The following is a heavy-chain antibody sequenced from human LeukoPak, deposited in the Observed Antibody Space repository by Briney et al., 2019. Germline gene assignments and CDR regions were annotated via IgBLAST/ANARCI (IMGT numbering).Heavy chain of an antibody. CDR2: IYSGGST. CDR3: ARELRILKVPGAFDI. Sequence: PGGSLRLSCAASGFTVSSNYMSWVRQAPGKGLEWVSVIYSGGSTYYADSVKGRFTISRDNSKNTLYLQMNSLRAEDTAVYYCARELRILKVPGAFDIWGQGTMVTVSS. CDR1: GFTVSSNY. V-gene: IGHV3-53*01. D-gene: IGHD2-15*01. J-gene: IGHJ3*02.